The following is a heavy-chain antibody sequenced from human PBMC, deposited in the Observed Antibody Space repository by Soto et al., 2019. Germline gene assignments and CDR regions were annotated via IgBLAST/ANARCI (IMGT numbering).Heavy chain of an antibody. CDR3: ARDVYYYDRGTGFDI. Sequence: SETLSLTCHVSGGSISSYFWSWIRQPAGKGLEWIGRIETSGITNYNPSLNSRATMSVDTSKNQFSLKLSSVTAADTAVYYCARDVYYYDRGTGFDIWGQGTTVSVSS. J-gene: IGHJ3*02. CDR1: GGSISSYF. D-gene: IGHD3-22*01. CDR2: IETSGIT. V-gene: IGHV4-4*07.